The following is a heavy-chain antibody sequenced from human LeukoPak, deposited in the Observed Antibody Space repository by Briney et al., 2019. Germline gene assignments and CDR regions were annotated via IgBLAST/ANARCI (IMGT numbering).Heavy chain of an antibody. CDR2: INSDGSST. D-gene: IGHD6-13*01. CDR1: GFTFSSYW. CDR3: ARDPHIAAAGTSTNYYYYYMDV. V-gene: IGHV3-74*01. Sequence: PGGSLRLSCAASGFTFSSYWMHWVRQAPGKGLVWVSRINSDGSSTSYADSVKGRFTISRDNAKNTLYLQMNSLRAEDTAVYYCARDPHIAAAGTSTNYYYYYMDVWGKGTTVTISS. J-gene: IGHJ6*03.